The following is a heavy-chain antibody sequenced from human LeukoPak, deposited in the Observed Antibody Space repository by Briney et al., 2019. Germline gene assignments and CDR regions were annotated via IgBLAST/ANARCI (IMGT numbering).Heavy chain of an antibody. D-gene: IGHD6-13*01. CDR1: GFSFSGYS. CDR3: AKDQQLVNFDY. CDR2: ISPSSSYI. J-gene: IGHJ4*02. V-gene: IGHV3-21*04. Sequence: GGSLRLSCAASGFSFSGYSINWVRQAPGKGLEWVSSISPSSSYIYYADSVKGRFTISRDNAKNSLYLQMNSLRAEDTAMYYCAKDQQLVNFDYWGQGTLVTVSS.